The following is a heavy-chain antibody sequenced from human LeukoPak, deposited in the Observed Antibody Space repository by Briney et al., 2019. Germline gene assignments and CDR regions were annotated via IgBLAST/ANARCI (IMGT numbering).Heavy chain of an antibody. CDR1: GFTFSSYA. Sequence: PGGSLRLSCAASGFTFSSYAMSWIRQPPGKGLEWIGEINHSGSTNYNPSLKSRVTISVDTSKNQFSLKLSSVTAADTAVYYCARSFGRGYSYGYGRPRNYFDYWGQGTLVTVSS. CDR3: ARSFGRGYSYGYGRPRNYFDY. D-gene: IGHD5-18*01. V-gene: IGHV4-34*01. J-gene: IGHJ4*02. CDR2: INHSGST.